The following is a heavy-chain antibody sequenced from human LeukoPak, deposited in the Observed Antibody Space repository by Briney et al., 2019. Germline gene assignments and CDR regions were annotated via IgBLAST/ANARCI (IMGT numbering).Heavy chain of an antibody. CDR1: GFTFSSYA. D-gene: IGHD3-22*01. CDR2: ISGSGGST. Sequence: GGSLRLSCAASGFTFSSYAMSWVRQAPGKGLEWVSAISGSGGSTYYADSVKGRFTISRDNSKNTLYLQMNSLRAEDTAVYYCARDQVGNYYDSSGYDYWGQGTLVTVSS. CDR3: ARDQVGNYYDSSGYDY. J-gene: IGHJ4*02. V-gene: IGHV3-23*01.